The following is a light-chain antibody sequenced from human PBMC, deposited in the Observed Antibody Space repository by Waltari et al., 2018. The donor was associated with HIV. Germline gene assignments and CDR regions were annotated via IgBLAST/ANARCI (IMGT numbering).Light chain of an antibody. CDR3: SSYAGSNNLI. CDR1: SSDVGGYEY. Sequence: QSALTQPLSASGSPGQSVAISCTGTSSDVGGYEYVSWYQHHPGKAPKLILYDVTKRPSGVPDLFSGPKSGSTASLTVSGLQAEDEADYYCSSYAGSNNLIFGGGTKLTVL. CDR2: DVT. V-gene: IGLV2-8*01. J-gene: IGLJ2*01.